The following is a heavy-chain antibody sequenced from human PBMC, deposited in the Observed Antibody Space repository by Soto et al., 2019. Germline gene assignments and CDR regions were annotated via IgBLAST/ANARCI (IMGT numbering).Heavy chain of an antibody. CDR1: GFSLTTSGVG. D-gene: IGHD3-3*01. CDR3: AHRVLRTVFGLVTTTTIYFDF. CDR2: IYWDDDK. J-gene: IGHJ4*02. V-gene: IGHV2-5*02. Sequence: QITLNESGPTVVRPTETLTLTCRFSGFSLTTSGVGVGWIRQSPGKAPERLALIYWDDDKRYSASLKSRLTIPNDTSKNKVVLTVSAVDPTDTATYSCAHRVLRTVFGLVTTTTIYFDFWGQGTPVAVSS.